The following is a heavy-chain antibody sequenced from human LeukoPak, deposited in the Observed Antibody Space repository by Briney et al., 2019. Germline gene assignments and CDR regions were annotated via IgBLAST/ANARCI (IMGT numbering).Heavy chain of an antibody. CDR1: GGSISSYY. CDR3: ARDRPAWGYYYGMDV. J-gene: IGHJ6*02. D-gene: IGHD3-16*01. Sequence: SETLSLTCTVSGGSISSYYWSWIRQPPGKGLEWIGYVYYSGSTNYNPSLKSRVTISVDTSKNQFSLKLSSVTAADTAVYYCARDRPAWGYYYGMDVWGQGTTVTVSS. CDR2: VYYSGST. V-gene: IGHV4-59*01.